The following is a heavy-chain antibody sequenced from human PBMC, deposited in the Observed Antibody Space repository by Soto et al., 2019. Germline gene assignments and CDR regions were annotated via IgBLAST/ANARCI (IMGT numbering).Heavy chain of an antibody. CDR2: ISGSGGST. CDR3: AKDFGTYYDYVWGSRYYYYGMDV. CDR1: GFTFSSYA. J-gene: IGHJ6*02. D-gene: IGHD3-16*01. V-gene: IGHV3-23*01. Sequence: GGSLRLSCAASGFTFSSYAMSWVRQAPGKGLEWVSAISGSGGSTYYADSVKGRFTISRDNSKNTLYLQMNSLRAEDTAVYYCAKDFGTYYDYVWGSRYYYYGMDVWGQGTTVTVSS.